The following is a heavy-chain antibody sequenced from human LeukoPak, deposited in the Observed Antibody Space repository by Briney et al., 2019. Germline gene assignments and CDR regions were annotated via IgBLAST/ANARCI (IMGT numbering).Heavy chain of an antibody. J-gene: IGHJ5*02. V-gene: IGHV1-18*01. Sequence: ASVKVSCKASGYTFTSYGISWVRQAPGQGLEWMGWISAYNGNTNYAQKLQGRVTMTTDTSTSTAYKELRSLRSDDTAVYYCARDLSELRFLEWLSHDNWFDPWGQGTLVTVSS. D-gene: IGHD3-3*01. CDR1: GYTFTSYG. CDR2: ISAYNGNT. CDR3: ARDLSELRFLEWLSHDNWFDP.